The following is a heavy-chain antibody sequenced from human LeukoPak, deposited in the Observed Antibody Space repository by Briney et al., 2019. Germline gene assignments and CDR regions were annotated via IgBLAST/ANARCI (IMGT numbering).Heavy chain of an antibody. CDR1: GGSISSGDYY. CDR3: ARAARSSGYFDY. D-gene: IGHD6-6*01. V-gene: IGHV4-30-4*01. J-gene: IGHJ4*02. Sequence: SQTLSLTCTVSGGSISSGDYYWSWIRQPPGKGLEWIGYIYHSGSTYYNPSLKSRVTISVDRSKNQFSLKLSSVTAADTAVYYCARAARSSGYFDYWGQGTLVTVSS. CDR2: IYHSGST.